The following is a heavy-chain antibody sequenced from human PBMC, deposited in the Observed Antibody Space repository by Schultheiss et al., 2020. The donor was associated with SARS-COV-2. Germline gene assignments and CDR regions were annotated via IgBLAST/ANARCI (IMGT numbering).Heavy chain of an antibody. D-gene: IGHD3-10*01. CDR3: AKRGPSNYDSMDV. V-gene: IGHV4-59*01. J-gene: IGHJ6*02. Sequence: SETLSLTCTVSGGSISSYYWSWIRQPPGKGLEWIGYIYYSGSTNYNPSLKSRVTISVDTAKNQSPLKLSSVTAADTAVYYCAKRGPSNYDSMDVWGQGTAVTVSS. CDR1: GGSISSYY. CDR2: IYYSGST.